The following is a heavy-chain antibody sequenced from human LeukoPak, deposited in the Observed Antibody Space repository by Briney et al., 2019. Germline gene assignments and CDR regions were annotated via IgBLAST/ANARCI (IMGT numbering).Heavy chain of an antibody. CDR3: ARDLPPPASLDY. CDR1: GFTFRTYS. V-gene: IGHV3-21*01. Sequence: GGSLRLSCAASGFTFRTYSMNWVRQAPGKGLEWVSSISRSSSDINYADSVKGRFTISRDNAKNSLYLQMNSLRAEDTAVYYCARDLPPPASLDYWGQGTLVTVSS. D-gene: IGHD6-6*01. J-gene: IGHJ4*02. CDR2: ISRSSSDI.